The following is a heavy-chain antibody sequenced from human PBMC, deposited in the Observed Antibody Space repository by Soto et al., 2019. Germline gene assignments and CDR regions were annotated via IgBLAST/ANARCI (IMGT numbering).Heavy chain of an antibody. J-gene: IGHJ4*02. CDR2: IYYTGST. Sequence: SGALGLTWRVSGGCLTNCYWSWIREPPGKGLEWIAYIYYTGSTSYNPSLKGRVSMSLDTSKNQFSLKLRSVTAADTAVYFCKRGGSTAAPGFEHDYWGQGTLVTVSS. V-gene: IGHV4-59*12. D-gene: IGHD6-13*01. CDR3: KRGGSTAAPGFEHDY. CDR1: GGCLTNCY.